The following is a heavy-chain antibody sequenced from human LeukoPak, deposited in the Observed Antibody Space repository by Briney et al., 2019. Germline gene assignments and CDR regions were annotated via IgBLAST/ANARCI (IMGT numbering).Heavy chain of an antibody. CDR3: ARGHHGMDV. J-gene: IGHJ6*02. CDR2: ISPSSSYT. V-gene: IGHV3-11*05. CDR1: GFTFSDFY. Sequence: GGSLRLSCAASGFTFSDFYMTWIRQAPGKGLEWVSYISPSSSYTNYADSVKGRFTISRDNAKNSLYLQMNSLRVEDTAVYYCARGHHGMDVWGQGTTVTVSS.